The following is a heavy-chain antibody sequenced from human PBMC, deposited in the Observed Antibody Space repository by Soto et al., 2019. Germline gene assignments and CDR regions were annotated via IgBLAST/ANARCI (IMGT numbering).Heavy chain of an antibody. CDR2: IYYSRST. D-gene: IGHD3-10*01. V-gene: IGHV4-31*03. CDR3: ASGSGSYYSWFDP. CDR1: GGSISSGGYY. J-gene: IGHJ5*02. Sequence: QVQLQESGPGLVKPSQTLSLTCTVSGGSISSGGYYWSWIRQHPGKGLEWIGYIYYSRSTYYNPSLKSRVPISVDTSKNQFSLKLSSVTAADTAVYYCASGSGSYYSWFDPWGQGTLVTVSS.